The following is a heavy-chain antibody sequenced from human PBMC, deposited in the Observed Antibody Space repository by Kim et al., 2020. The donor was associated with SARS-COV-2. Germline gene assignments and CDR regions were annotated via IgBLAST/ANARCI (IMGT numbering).Heavy chain of an antibody. V-gene: IGHV3-66*01. J-gene: IGHJ4*02. CDR3: AREGS. CDR2: YSGGST. Sequence: YSGGSTYYADSVKGRFTISRDNSKNTLYLQMNSLRAEDTAVYYCAREGSWGQGTLVTVSS.